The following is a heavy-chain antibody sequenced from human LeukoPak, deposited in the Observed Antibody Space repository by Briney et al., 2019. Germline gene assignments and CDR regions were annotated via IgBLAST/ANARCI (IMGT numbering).Heavy chain of an antibody. D-gene: IGHD3-10*01. J-gene: IGHJ6*03. V-gene: IGHV4-59*01. CDR1: GGSISSYY. CDR3: ASLTYYYGSGSYGYYYYYMDV. CDR2: IYYSGST. Sequence: PSETLSLTCTVSGGSISSYYWSWIRQPPGKGLEWIGYIYYSGSTNYNPSLKSRVTISVDTSKNQFSLKLSSVTAADTAVYYCASLTYYYGSGSYGYYYYYMDVWGKGTTVTISS.